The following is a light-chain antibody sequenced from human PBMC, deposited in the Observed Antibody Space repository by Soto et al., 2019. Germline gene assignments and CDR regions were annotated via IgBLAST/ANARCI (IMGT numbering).Light chain of an antibody. Sequence: QSVLTQPASVSGSPGQSITISCTGTSNDVGIYNYVSWYQQHPGKAPKLMIYEVTNRPSGVSDRFSGSKSDNTASLTISGLQAEDETDYYCQSYDSSLSGSGVFGGGTKVTVL. CDR1: SNDVGIYNY. V-gene: IGLV2-14*01. CDR3: QSYDSSLSGSGV. CDR2: EVT. J-gene: IGLJ3*02.